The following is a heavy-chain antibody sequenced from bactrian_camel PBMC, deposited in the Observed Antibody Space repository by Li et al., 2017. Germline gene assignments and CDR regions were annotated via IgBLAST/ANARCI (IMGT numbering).Heavy chain of an antibody. J-gene: IGHJ4*01. Sequence: HVQLVESGGGSVQPGGSLRLSCESTGRRWFMAWFRQAPGYEREGVAAIHTKNRLKSYADSVKGRFAISHDNAKSTLYLQMNSLKPEDTAVYYCAADLGWCGSRPFQREFRNWGLGTQVTVS. CDR1: GRRWF. CDR2: IHTKNRLK. V-gene: IGHV3-2*01. CDR3: AADLGWCGSRPFQREFRN. D-gene: IGHD2*01.